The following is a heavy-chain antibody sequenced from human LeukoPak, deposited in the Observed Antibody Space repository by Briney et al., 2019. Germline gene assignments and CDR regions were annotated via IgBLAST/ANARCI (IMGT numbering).Heavy chain of an antibody. CDR2: IYYSGST. CDR1: GGSISSYY. D-gene: IGHD1-26*01. J-gene: IGHJ4*02. V-gene: IGHV4-59*12. Sequence: SETLSLTCTVSGGSISSYYWSWIRQPPGKGLEWIGYIYYSGSTNYNPSLKSRVTISVDTSKNQMSLKLTSVTAADTAIYFCTRESGAFSPFGFWGQGTLVTVSS. CDR3: TRESGAFSPFGF.